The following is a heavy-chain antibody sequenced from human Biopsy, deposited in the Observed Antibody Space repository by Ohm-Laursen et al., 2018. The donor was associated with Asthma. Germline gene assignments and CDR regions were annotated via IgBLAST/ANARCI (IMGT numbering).Heavy chain of an antibody. V-gene: IGHV1-69*13. J-gene: IGHJ3*02. Sequence: GASVKVSCKASGGTFSRYAISWVRQAPGQGLEWMGGIIPIFGTSNYAQKFQGRVTFTADESTSSAYMDLSSLRSEDTAVYYCARTYYDFLTGQVNDAFAMWGQGTMVTVSS. CDR1: GGTFSRYA. D-gene: IGHD3-9*01. CDR2: IIPIFGTS. CDR3: ARTYYDFLTGQVNDAFAM.